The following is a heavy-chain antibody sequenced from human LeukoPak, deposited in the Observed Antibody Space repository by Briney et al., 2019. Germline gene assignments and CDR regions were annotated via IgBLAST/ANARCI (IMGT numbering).Heavy chain of an antibody. J-gene: IGHJ4*02. V-gene: IGHV4-38-2*02. CDR3: ARGDRNWNYYDY. CDR1: GYSISSGYY. Sequence: PSETLSLTCTVSGYSISSGYYWGCIRQPPGKGLEWIGSIHHSGITYYNPSLKSRVSISVDTSKNQFSLKLNSVTAAGTAVYYCARGDRNWNYYDYWGQGTLVTVSS. CDR2: IHHSGIT. D-gene: IGHD1-1*01.